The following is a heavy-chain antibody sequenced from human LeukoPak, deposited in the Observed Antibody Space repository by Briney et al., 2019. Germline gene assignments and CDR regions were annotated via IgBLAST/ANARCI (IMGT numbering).Heavy chain of an antibody. CDR2: IYYSGST. D-gene: IGHD5-12*01. CDR3: ARTGYQAPFDY. CDR1: GGSISSYY. V-gene: IGHV4-59*01. Sequence: SETLSLTCTVSGGSISSYYWSWIRQPPGEGLDWIGYIYYSGSTNYNPSLKSRVTISVDTSKNQFSLKLSSVTAADTAVYYCARTGYQAPFDYWGQGTLVTVSS. J-gene: IGHJ4*02.